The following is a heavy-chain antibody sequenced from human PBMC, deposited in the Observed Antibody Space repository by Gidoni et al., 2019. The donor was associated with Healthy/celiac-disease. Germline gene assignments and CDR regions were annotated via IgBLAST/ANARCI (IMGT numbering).Heavy chain of an antibody. J-gene: IGHJ6*02. Sequence: QVQLQQWGAGLLKPSETLSLTCAVYGGSFSGYYWSWIRQPPGKGLAWIGEINHSGSTNYNPSLKSRVTISVDTSKNQFSLKLSSVTAADTAVYYCARVRVVVPAAMTVPYYYYGMDVWGQGTTVTVSS. CDR2: INHSGST. V-gene: IGHV4-34*01. CDR3: ARVRVVVPAAMTVPYYYYGMDV. D-gene: IGHD2-2*01. CDR1: GGSFSGYY.